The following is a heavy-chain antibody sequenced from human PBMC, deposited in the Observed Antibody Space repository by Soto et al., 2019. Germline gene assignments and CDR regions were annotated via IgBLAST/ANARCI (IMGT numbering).Heavy chain of an antibody. D-gene: IGHD3-16*01. CDR3: AGSKNREFGLDF. CDR2: TYYTADT. J-gene: IGHJ4*02. V-gene: IGHV4-59*01. Sequence: PLVTLALTGTVAGVTRGSYGCRRLVQHPGKGLEWIGSTYYTADTKYNPSLESRATISADPSKKQFSLRLGPVTAADTAFYYCAGSKNREFGLDFCGQGALVTVSS. CDR1: GVTRGSYG.